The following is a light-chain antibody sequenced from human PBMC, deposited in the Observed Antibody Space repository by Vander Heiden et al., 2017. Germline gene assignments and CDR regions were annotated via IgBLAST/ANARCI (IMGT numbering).Light chain of an antibody. V-gene: IGKV4-1*01. CDR3: QQYFSVPVT. Sequence: DIVMIQSPESLTVSLGERATINCRSSQSILYSSNNKNYLAWFQQKPVQPPKLLIYWASTRESGVPDRFSGSGSETDFTLTISSLQAEDVATYFCQQYFSVPVTLGRGTRLEI. CDR1: QSILYSSNNKNY. CDR2: WAS. J-gene: IGKJ5*01.